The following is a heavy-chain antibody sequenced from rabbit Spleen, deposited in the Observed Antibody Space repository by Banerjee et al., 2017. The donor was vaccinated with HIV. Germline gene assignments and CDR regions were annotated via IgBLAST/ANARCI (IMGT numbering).Heavy chain of an antibody. CDR1: GFTLSSYY. CDR3: ARDSGSSFSTYGMDL. Sequence: QLEESAGGLVQPGGSLKLSCKASGFTLSSYYMNWVRQAPGKGLEWIGYIDPVFGITYYANWVNGRFSISRENTQNTVSLQMNSLTAADTATYFCARDSGSSFSTYGMDLWGPGTLVTVS. J-gene: IGHJ6*01. V-gene: IGHV1S7*01. CDR2: IDPVFGIT. D-gene: IGHD8-1*01.